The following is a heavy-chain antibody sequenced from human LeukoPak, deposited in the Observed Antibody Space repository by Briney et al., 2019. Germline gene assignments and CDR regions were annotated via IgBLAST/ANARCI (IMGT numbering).Heavy chain of an antibody. J-gene: IGHJ4*02. D-gene: IGHD6-13*01. V-gene: IGHV1-18*01. CDR1: GYTFTSYA. CDR3: AREGSSTWREIDY. Sequence: ASVTVSCKASGYTFTSYAISWLRQAPGQGLEWMGWINTYNGNANYAQNFQGRVTVTTDTSTSTAYMELTSLRSDDTAVYYCAREGSSTWREIDYWGQGTLVTVSS. CDR2: INTYNGNA.